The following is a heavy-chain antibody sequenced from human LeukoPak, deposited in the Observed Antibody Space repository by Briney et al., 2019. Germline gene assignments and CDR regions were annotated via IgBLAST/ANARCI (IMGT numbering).Heavy chain of an antibody. CDR3: ARPPDILTGKNWFDP. J-gene: IGHJ5*02. D-gene: IGHD3-9*01. Sequence: PGGSLRLSCAASGFTFSSYAMHWVRQAPGKGLEWVAVISYDGSNKYYADSVKGRFTISRDNSKNTLYLQMNSLRAEDTAVYYCARPPDILTGKNWFDPWGQGTLVTVSS. CDR1: GFTFSSYA. V-gene: IGHV3-30-3*01. CDR2: ISYDGSNK.